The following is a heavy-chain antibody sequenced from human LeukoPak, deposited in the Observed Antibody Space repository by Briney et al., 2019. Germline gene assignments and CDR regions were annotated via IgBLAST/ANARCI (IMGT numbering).Heavy chain of an antibody. V-gene: IGHV1-46*01. D-gene: IGHD2-2*01. CDR3: ARVDPVLPPNTYCSSTSCYAAGYYFDY. CDR1: GYTFTSYY. Sequence: ASVKVSCKASGYTFTSYYMHWVRQAPGQGLEWMGIINPSGGSTSYAQKFQGRVTMTRDMSTSTVYMELSSLRSEDTAVYYCARVDPVLPPNTYCSSTSCYAAGYYFDYWGQGTLVTVSS. CDR2: INPSGGST. J-gene: IGHJ4*02.